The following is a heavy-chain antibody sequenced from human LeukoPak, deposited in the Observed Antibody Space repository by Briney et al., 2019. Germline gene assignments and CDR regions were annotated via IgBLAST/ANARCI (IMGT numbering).Heavy chain of an antibody. D-gene: IGHD3-9*01. CDR3: ARGGVLRYFDWSSIFDY. V-gene: IGHV1-18*04. CDR1: GNTFTSYG. CDR2: ISAYNGNT. J-gene: IGHJ4*02. Sequence: ASVKVSCKASGNTFTSYGISWVRQAPGQGLEWMGWISAYNGNTNYAQKLQGRVTMTTDTSTSTAYMELRSLRSDDTAVYYCARGGVLRYFDWSSIFDYWGQGTLVTVSS.